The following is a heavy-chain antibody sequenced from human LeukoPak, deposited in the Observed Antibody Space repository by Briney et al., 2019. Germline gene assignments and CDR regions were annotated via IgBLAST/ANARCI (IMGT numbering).Heavy chain of an antibody. CDR3: ARDLSAGALYYYYYMDV. CDR2: TYYRSKWYN. V-gene: IGHV6-1*01. Sequence: SQTLSLTCAISGDSVSSNSAAWNWIRQSPSRGLEWLGRTYYRSKWYNDYAVSVKSRITINPDTSKNQFSLQLNSLTPEDTAVYYCARDLSAGALYYYYYMDVWGKGTTVTVSS. J-gene: IGHJ6*03. CDR1: GDSVSSNSAA. D-gene: IGHD1-26*01.